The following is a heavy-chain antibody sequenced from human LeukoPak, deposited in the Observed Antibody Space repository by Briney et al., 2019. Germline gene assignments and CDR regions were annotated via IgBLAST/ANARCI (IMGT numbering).Heavy chain of an antibody. Sequence: GGSLRLSCAASGFTFSDYYMSWIRQAPGKGLEWVSYISSSGSTIYYADSVKGRFTISRDNAKNSLYLQMNSLRAEDTAVYYCARRAGIAVAATSIFDYWGQGTLVTVSS. CDR1: GFTFSDYY. J-gene: IGHJ4*02. CDR3: ARRAGIAVAATSIFDY. D-gene: IGHD6-19*01. V-gene: IGHV3-11*04. CDR2: ISSSGSTI.